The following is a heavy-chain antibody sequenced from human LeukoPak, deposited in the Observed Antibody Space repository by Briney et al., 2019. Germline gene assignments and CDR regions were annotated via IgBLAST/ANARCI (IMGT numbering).Heavy chain of an antibody. J-gene: IGHJ5*02. Sequence: SSETLSLTCTVSGDSVSNGSYYWGWVRQPPGKRLEWIAYIYYTGSTNYNPSLKSRVTMSVDTSKNQFSLKLGSVTAADTAVYYCAVVGVTTYWFDPWGQGALVTVSS. D-gene: IGHD4-17*01. V-gene: IGHV4-61*01. CDR3: AVVGVTTYWFDP. CDR2: IYYTGST. CDR1: GDSVSNGSYY.